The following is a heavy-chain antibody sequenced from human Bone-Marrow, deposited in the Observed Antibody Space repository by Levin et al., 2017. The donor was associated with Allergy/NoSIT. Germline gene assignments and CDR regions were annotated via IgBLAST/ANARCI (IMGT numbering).Heavy chain of an antibody. CDR1: GLTYTTYG. J-gene: IGHJ4*02. V-gene: IGHV3-33*01. Sequence: GESLKISCAASGLTYTTYGTHWVRQAPGKGLEWVAVIWNDGINKYYSDAVKGRFTISRDMSTNTVYLEMSSLRAEDTALYYCARDYFLDYWGQGTLVTVSS. CDR3: ARDYFLDY. D-gene: IGHD2/OR15-2a*01. CDR2: IWNDGINK.